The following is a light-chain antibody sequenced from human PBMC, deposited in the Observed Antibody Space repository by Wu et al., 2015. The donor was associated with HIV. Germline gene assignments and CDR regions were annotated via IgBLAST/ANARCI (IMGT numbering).Light chain of an antibody. CDR2: DAS. J-gene: IGKJ2*03. V-gene: IGKV3-20*01. CDR3: QQYGSSPQYS. Sequence: EIVLTQSPGTLSLSPGERATLSCRASQSVSSSYLVWYQQKPGQAPRLLIYDASSRATGIPDRFSGSGSGTDFTLTISRLEPEDFAVYYCQQYGSSPQYSFGQGTKLEIK. CDR1: QSVSSSY.